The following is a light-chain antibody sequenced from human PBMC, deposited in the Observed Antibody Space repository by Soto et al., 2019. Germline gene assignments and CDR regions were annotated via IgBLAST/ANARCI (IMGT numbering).Light chain of an antibody. CDR2: DTS. V-gene: IGKV3-20*01. CDR1: QSVSSTY. Sequence: EIVLTQSPGTLSLSPGERATLSCRASQSVSSTYLAWYQQTPGQAPRLLIYDTSTRATGIPDRFSGSGFGTDFTLTISSLEPEDFAVYYCQQYGSSPWAFGPGTKVDIK. J-gene: IGKJ1*01. CDR3: QQYGSSPWA.